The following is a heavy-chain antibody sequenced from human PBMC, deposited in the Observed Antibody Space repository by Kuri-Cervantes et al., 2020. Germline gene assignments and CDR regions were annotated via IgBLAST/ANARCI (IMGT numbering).Heavy chain of an antibody. J-gene: IGHJ3*02. V-gene: IGHV3-11*04. Sequence: GESLKISCAASGFTFSDYYMSWIRQAPGKGLEWVSYISSSGSTIYYADSVKGRFTISRDNSKSTLYLQMNSLRAEDTAVYYCARSLEVWGSYRNAFDIWGQGTMVTVSS. D-gene: IGHD3-16*01. CDR2: ISSSGSTI. CDR1: GFTFSDYY. CDR3: ARSLEVWGSYRNAFDI.